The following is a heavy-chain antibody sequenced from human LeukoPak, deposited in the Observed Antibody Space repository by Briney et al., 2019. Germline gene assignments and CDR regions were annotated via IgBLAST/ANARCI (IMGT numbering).Heavy chain of an antibody. V-gene: IGHV4-59*08. CDR3: ARHLRGMDV. J-gene: IGHJ6*02. CDR2: NYYSGST. CDR1: CGSISSYY. Sequence: SATLSRTCTFSCGSISSYYWSWIRQHPGKELECIEYNYYSGSTNYNPSLKSRFTISVDTSKNQFSLKLSSVTAADTAVYYCARHLRGMDVWDQGTTVTVSS.